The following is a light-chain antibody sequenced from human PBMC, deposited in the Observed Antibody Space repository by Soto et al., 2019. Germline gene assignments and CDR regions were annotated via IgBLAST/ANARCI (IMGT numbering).Light chain of an antibody. CDR2: DVS. J-gene: IGLJ1*01. CDR1: SSDVGGYNS. V-gene: IGLV2-14*01. CDR3: SSYTTGGSYV. Sequence: QSALTQPASVSGSPGLSIAISSNGTSSDVGGYNSVSWYQQHPGKAPKLMIYDVSNRPSGVSNRFSGSKSGNTASLTISGLQAEDEGDYYCSSYTTGGSYVFGTGTKVTVL.